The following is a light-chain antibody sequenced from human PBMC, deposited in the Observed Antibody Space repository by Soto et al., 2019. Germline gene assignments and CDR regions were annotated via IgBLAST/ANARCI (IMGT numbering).Light chain of an antibody. V-gene: IGKV1-39*01. CDR2: AAY. CDR1: QSVSTN. J-gene: IGKJ5*01. CDR3: NKSFTVQIN. Sequence: DIQLSQSPSSLSAYVGDGVTLACRASQSVSTNLDWYQQRPGKAPNIMIFAAYSLQSGVQSRFSGSGSGTDFALTIRSMQPEDFVTYYCNKSFTVQINLGHGPRLALK.